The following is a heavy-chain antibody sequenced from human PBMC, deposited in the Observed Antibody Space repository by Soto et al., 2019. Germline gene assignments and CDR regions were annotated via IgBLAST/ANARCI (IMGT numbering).Heavy chain of an antibody. CDR3: ARYHHDRNNYYYIDY. D-gene: IGHD3-22*01. Sequence: PSETLSLTCTVSGASISSYYWTWIRQPPGKELEWIGYSHSSGSTDHNPSLKSRVTISVDASMNQFSMKLSSVTAADTAVYYCARYHHDRNNYYYIDYWGQGTLVTVSS. J-gene: IGHJ4*02. CDR1: GASISSYY. V-gene: IGHV4-59*08. CDR2: SHSSGST.